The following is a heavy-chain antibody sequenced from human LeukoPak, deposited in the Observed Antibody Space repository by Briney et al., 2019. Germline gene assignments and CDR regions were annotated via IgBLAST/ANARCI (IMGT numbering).Heavy chain of an antibody. CDR1: GFTFGSYA. V-gene: IGHV3-23*01. CDR3: AKGKFGILTGDDY. CDR2: ISGSGGST. Sequence: GGSLRLSCAASGFTFGSYAMSWVRQAPGKGLEWVSAISGSGGSTYYADSVKGRFTISRDNSKNTLYLQMNSLRAEDTAVYYCAKGKFGILTGDDYWGQGTLVTVSS. J-gene: IGHJ4*02. D-gene: IGHD3-9*01.